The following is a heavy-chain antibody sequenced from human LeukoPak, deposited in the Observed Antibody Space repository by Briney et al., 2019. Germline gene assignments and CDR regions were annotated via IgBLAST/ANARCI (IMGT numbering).Heavy chain of an antibody. D-gene: IGHD6-19*01. Sequence: GGSLRLSCTASGFTFNRDWTAWVRQAPGKGLEWVANIKEDGSEKNYVDSVKGRFTMSRDNAENSVYLQMNGLRAEDTGVYYCATKEPSTSGWSYWGQGTLVTVSS. CDR1: GFTFNRDW. V-gene: IGHV3-7*01. CDR2: IKEDGSEK. CDR3: ATKEPSTSGWSY. J-gene: IGHJ4*02.